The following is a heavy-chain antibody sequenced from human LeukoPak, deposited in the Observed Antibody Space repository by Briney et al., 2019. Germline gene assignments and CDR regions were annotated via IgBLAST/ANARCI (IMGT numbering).Heavy chain of an antibody. CDR2: INPNSGGT. CDR3: ARDCTAAITNWFDP. J-gene: IGHJ5*02. D-gene: IGHD2-2*02. Sequence: ASVKVSCKASGYTFTGYYMHWVRQAPGQGLEWMGWINPNSGGTNYAQKFQGRVTMTRDTSISTAYMELSRLRSDDTAVYYCARDCTAAITNWFDPWGQGTLVTVSS. V-gene: IGHV1-2*02. CDR1: GYTFTGYY.